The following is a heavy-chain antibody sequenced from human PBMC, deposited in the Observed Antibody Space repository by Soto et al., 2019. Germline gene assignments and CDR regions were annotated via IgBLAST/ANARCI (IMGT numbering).Heavy chain of an antibody. CDR2: ISAYNGNT. D-gene: IGHD1-7*01. V-gene: IGHV1-18*01. Sequence: QVQLVQSGAEVKKPGASVKVSCKASGYTFTSYGISWVRQAPGQGLEWMGWISAYNGNTNYAQKLQGRVTMTTDTSTRTADMELRSMRSDDTAVYYCARDPGTTGYYYYGMDVWGQGTTVTVSS. CDR3: ARDPGTTGYYYYGMDV. CDR1: GYTFTSYG. J-gene: IGHJ6*02.